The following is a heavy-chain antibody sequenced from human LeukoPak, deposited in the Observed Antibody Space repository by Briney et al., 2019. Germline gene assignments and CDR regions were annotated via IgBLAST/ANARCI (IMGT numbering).Heavy chain of an antibody. J-gene: IGHJ4*02. CDR3: ARTPSSGLYFDY. CDR2: ISSSSSYI. Sequence: GGSLRLSCAASGFTFSSYTLHWVRQAPGKGLEWVSSISSSSSYIYYADSVKGRFTISRDNAKNSLYLQMNSLRAEDTAVYYCARTPSSGLYFDYWGQGTLVTVSS. D-gene: IGHD6-19*01. CDR1: GFTFSSYT. V-gene: IGHV3-21*01.